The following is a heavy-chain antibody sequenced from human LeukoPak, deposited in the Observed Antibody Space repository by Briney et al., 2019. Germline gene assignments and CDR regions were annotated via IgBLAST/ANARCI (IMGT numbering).Heavy chain of an antibody. CDR1: GLPFSTYG. V-gene: IGHV3-30*02. D-gene: IGHD7-27*01. J-gene: IGHJ4*01. Sequence: GGPLRLPCAASGLPFSTYGMQWLREPPGKAPEWVALVRYDRSNKYSANSVKGRFTISRDNSKNTLYLQMNSLRPQDTAVYYSSKDLGHWGHGTLVTVSS. CDR3: SKDLGH. CDR2: VRYDRSNK.